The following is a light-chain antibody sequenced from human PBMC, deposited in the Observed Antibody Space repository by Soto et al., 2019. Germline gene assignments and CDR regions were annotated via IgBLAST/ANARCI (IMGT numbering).Light chain of an antibody. Sequence: EILLTQSPGTLSLSPGERATLSCRASQSVSSSLSWYQQKPGQAPRLLIYDASSRATGIPDRFSGSGSGTDFTLTISSLQSEDFAVFYCHQYYNWPLTFGGGTKVDIK. J-gene: IGKJ4*01. V-gene: IGKV3D-15*01. CDR1: QSVSSS. CDR2: DAS. CDR3: HQYYNWPLT.